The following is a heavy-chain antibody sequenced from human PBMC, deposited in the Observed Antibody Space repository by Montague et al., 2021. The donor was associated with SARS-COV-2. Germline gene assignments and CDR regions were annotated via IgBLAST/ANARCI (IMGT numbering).Heavy chain of an antibody. J-gene: IGHJ5*02. CDR1: GGSVSSGGYY. CDR3: ARGGTVTTFIAPARTRRNNWFDP. D-gene: IGHD4-17*01. Sequence: SETLSLTCTVSGGSVSSGGYYWSWIRQPPGKGLEWIGYIYYSGSTNYNPSLKSRVTISLDTSKNQFSLKLSSVTAADTAVYYCARGGTVTTFIAPARTRRNNWFDPWGPGTLVTVSS. V-gene: IGHV4-61*08. CDR2: IYYSGST.